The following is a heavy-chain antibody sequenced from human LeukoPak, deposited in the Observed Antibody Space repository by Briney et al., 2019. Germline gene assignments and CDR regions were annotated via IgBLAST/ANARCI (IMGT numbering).Heavy chain of an antibody. J-gene: IGHJ3*02. D-gene: IGHD4-17*01. Sequence: PGGSLRLSCAASGFTVSGNYMSWVRQSPGKGLEWVSVIYSGGSTYYADSVKGRFTISRDNSKNTLYLQMNSLRAEDTAVYYCARGGNSGDYGDYSDAFDIWGQGTMVTVSS. V-gene: IGHV3-53*01. CDR1: GFTVSGNY. CDR3: ARGGNSGDYGDYSDAFDI. CDR2: IYSGGST.